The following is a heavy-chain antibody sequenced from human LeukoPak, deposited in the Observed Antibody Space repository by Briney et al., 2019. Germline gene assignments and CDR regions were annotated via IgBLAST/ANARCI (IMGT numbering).Heavy chain of an antibody. CDR1: GFTFSSYE. CDR2: ISSSGGST. V-gene: IGHV3-48*03. CDR3: ARGGGGSYYLDV. J-gene: IGHJ6*03. D-gene: IGHD3-10*01. Sequence: PGGSLRLSCAASGFTFSSYEMNWVRQAPGKGLEWVSYISSSGGSTFYADSVKGRFTISRDNSQNTLYLQMNSLRAEDTAVYYCARGGGGSYYLDVWGKGTTVTISS.